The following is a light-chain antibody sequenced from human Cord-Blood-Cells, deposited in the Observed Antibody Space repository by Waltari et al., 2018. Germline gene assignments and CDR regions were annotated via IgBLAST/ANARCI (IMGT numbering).Light chain of an antibody. CDR2: AAS. J-gene: IGKJ1*01. V-gene: IGKV1-39*01. Sequence: DSQMTQSPSPLSASIADSVTIPCRASQSITSYLNWYQQKPGKAPKLLIYAASSLQSGVPSRFSGSGSGTDFTLTISSLQPEDFATYYCQQSYSTPWTFGQGTKVEIK. CDR1: QSITSY. CDR3: QQSYSTPWT.